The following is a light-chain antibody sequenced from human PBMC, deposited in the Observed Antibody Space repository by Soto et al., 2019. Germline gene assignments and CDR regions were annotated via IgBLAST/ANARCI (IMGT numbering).Light chain of an antibody. V-gene: IGKV3-11*01. CDR3: QQRQYWPPIP. Sequence: KHSPATLSLSPGERATLSCRASLNVNSYLAWYQQKPGQAPRLLIYDASNRAAGIPARFSGSGSGTDFTLTISSLEPEDFAIYYCQQRQYWPPIPFGQGTRLAIK. CDR1: LNVNSY. CDR2: DAS. J-gene: IGKJ5*01.